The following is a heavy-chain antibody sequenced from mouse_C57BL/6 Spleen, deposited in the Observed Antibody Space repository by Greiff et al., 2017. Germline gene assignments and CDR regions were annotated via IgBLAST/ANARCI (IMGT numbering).Heavy chain of an antibody. D-gene: IGHD1-1*01. CDR2: IYPGDGDT. Sequence: VQLQESGPELVKPGASVKISCKASGYAFSSSWMNWVKQRPGKGLEWIGRIYPGDGDTNYNGKFKGKATLTADKSSSTAYMQLSSLTSEDSAVYFCARGATTVVFDYWGQGTTLTVSS. V-gene: IGHV1-82*01. J-gene: IGHJ2*01. CDR1: GYAFSSSW. CDR3: ARGATTVVFDY.